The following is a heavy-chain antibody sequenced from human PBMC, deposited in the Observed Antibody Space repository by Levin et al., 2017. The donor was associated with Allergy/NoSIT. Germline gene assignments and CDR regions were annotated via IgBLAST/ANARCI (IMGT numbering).Heavy chain of an antibody. D-gene: IGHD6-13*01. J-gene: IGHJ3*02. CDR1: GFTFSDYY. CDR2: ISSSSSYT. CDR3: ARETLKQQPPQAFDI. V-gene: IGHV3-11*05. Sequence: KAGGSLRLSCAASGFTFSDYYMSWIRQAPGKGLEWVSYISSSSSYTNYADSVKGRFTISRDNAKNSLYLQMNSLRAEDTAVYYCARETLKQQPPQAFDIWGQGTMVTVSS.